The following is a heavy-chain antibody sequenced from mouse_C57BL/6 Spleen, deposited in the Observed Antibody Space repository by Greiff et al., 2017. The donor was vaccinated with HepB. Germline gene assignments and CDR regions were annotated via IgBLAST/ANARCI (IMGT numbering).Heavy chain of an antibody. CDR2: ISSGSSTI. CDR3: ARRFITTVVAPYAMDY. Sequence: EVQVVESGGGLVKPGGSLKLSCAASGFTFSDYGMHWVRQAPEKGLEWVAYISSGSSTIYYADTVKGRFTISRDNAKNTLFLQMTSLRSEDTAMYYCARRFITTVVAPYAMDYWGQGTSVTVSS. CDR1: GFTFSDYG. J-gene: IGHJ4*01. D-gene: IGHD1-1*01. V-gene: IGHV5-17*01.